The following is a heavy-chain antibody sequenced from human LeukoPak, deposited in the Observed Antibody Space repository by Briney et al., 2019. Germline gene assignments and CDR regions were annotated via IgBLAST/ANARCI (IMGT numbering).Heavy chain of an antibody. D-gene: IGHD3-3*01. CDR2: ISASGGST. J-gene: IGHJ4*02. CDR1: GFTFSSYA. Sequence: PGGSLRLSCAASGFTFSSYAMSWVRQAPGKGLEWVSAISASGGSTYYADSVKGRFTISRDNSKNTLYLQMNSLRAEDTAVYYCAKDREYYDFWSGSPGSDYWGQGTLVTVSS. V-gene: IGHV3-23*01. CDR3: AKDREYYDFWSGSPGSDY.